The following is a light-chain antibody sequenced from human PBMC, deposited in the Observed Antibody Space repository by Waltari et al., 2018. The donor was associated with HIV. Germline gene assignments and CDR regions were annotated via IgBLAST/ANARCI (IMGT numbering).Light chain of an antibody. CDR2: VKSDGSH. J-gene: IGLJ1*01. CDR1: SEHSTYT. Sequence: LPVLTQPPSASALLGASIKPTCTLSSEHSTYTIEWYQQRPGRYPQVLMKVKSDGSHNKGDGIPDRFRGSSSGAARYLTLSNRQSDDEAVYYCGESHTIAGQVGYVFGTGTKVTVL. CDR3: GESHTIAGQVGYV. V-gene: IGLV4-3*01.